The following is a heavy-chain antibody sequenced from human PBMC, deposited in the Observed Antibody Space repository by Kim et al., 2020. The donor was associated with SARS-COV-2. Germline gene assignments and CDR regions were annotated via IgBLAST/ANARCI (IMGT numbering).Heavy chain of an antibody. V-gene: IGHV1-18*01. Sequence: YAQKLQGRVTMTTDTSTSTAYMELRSLRSDDTAVYYCARDHGYSSGWWDYWGQGTLVTVSS. CDR3: ARDHGYSSGWWDY. D-gene: IGHD6-19*01. J-gene: IGHJ4*02.